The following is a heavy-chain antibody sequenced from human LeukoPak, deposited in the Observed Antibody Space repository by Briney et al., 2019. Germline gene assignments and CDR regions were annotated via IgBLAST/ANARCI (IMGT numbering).Heavy chain of an antibody. CDR1: AFTFATYA. V-gene: IGHV3-23*01. CDR2: ISGSGGST. CDR3: AKMPAYYYDSSGYAFHFDY. J-gene: IGHJ4*02. Sequence: GGSLRLSCAASAFTFATYAMSWVRQAPGKGLEWVSSISGSGGSTHYADSVRGRFTISRDNSKSTLYLQMNSLRAEDTAIYYCAKMPAYYYDSSGYAFHFDYWGQGTLVTVSS. D-gene: IGHD3-22*01.